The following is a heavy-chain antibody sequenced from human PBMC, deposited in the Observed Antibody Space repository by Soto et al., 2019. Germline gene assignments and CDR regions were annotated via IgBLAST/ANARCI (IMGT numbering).Heavy chain of an antibody. D-gene: IGHD2-15*01. CDR1: GGSISSYY. J-gene: IGHJ4*02. CDR2: IYYSGST. V-gene: IGHV4-59*01. Sequence: SETLSLTCTVSGGSISSYYWGWTRQPPGKALEWIGYIYYSGSTTYNPSLKSRVTISIDTSKNQFSLDLTSVTAADTAVYYCARTSRWLKPYYFDYWGQGTLVTVSS. CDR3: ARTSRWLKPYYFDY.